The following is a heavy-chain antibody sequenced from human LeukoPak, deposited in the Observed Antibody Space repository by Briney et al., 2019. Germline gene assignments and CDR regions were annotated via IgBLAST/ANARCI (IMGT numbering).Heavy chain of an antibody. CDR1: GGTFSSYV. CDR2: ITPISGTA. CDR3: ARDGHRRYYYDSSGREDAFDI. Sequence: SVKVSCKASGGTFSSYVINWVRQAPGQGLEWMGGITPISGTANHAQKLQCRVTMTTDTSTSTAYMELKSLRSDDTAVYYCARDGHRRYYYDSSGREDAFDIWGQGTMVTVSS. V-gene: IGHV1-69*05. J-gene: IGHJ3*02. D-gene: IGHD3-22*01.